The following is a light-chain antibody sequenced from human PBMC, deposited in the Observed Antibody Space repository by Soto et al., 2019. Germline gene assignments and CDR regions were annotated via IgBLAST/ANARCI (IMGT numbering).Light chain of an antibody. J-gene: IGKJ1*01. CDR1: QSVSSS. CDR3: QQYVHWPPGT. CDR2: DTS. Sequence: EIVVTQSPATLSVSPGERVTLSCRASQSVSSSLAWYRQRPGQAPRLLIYDTSTRAAGIAARFSGSGSGTEFTLTISSLQSEDFAVYYCQQYVHWPPGTFGQGTKVDIK. V-gene: IGKV3-15*01.